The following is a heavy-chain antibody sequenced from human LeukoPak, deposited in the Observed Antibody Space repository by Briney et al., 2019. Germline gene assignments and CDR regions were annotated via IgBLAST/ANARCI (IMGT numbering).Heavy chain of an antibody. Sequence: SETLSLTCTVSGGSISSGGYYWSWIRQHPGKGLEWIGYIYYSGSTYYNPSLKSRVTISVDTSKNQFSLKLSSVTAADTAVYYCAREGYDSNIYYKADYWGQGTLVTVSS. CDR3: AREGYDSNIYYKADY. CDR2: IYYSGST. CDR1: GGSISSGGYY. J-gene: IGHJ4*02. D-gene: IGHD3-22*01. V-gene: IGHV4-31*03.